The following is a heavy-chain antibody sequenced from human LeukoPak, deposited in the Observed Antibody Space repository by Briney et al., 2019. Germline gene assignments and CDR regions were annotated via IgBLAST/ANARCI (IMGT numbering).Heavy chain of an antibody. J-gene: IGHJ4*02. CDR1: GFTFSSYG. CDR3: AKDRTHYGSGSYLFDY. V-gene: IGHV3-30*18. D-gene: IGHD3-10*01. Sequence: GGSLRLSCAASGFTFSSYGMHWVRQAPGKGLEWVAVISYDGSNKYYADSVKGRFTTSRDNSKNTLYLQMNSLRAEDTAVYYCAKDRTHYGSGSYLFDYWGQGTLVTVSS. CDR2: ISYDGSNK.